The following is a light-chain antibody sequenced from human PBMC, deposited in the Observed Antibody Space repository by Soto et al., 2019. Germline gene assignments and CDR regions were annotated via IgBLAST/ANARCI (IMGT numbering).Light chain of an antibody. CDR2: AAS. CDR3: QQYHDLPLT. Sequence: DIQMTQSPSSLSASVGDRVTITCQASQDISNYINWYQQKPGKAPQLLIYAASNLETGVPSRFSGSGSGTDFTLTISSLQPGDLGTYFCQQYHDLPLTFGGGTKVELK. V-gene: IGKV1-33*01. CDR1: QDISNY. J-gene: IGKJ4*01.